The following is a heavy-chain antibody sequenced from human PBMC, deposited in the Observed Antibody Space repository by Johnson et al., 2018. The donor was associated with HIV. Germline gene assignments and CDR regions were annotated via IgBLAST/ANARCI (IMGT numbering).Heavy chain of an antibody. CDR3: AKDSQITAVPNDAFDV. CDR1: GFTFSSHG. D-gene: IGHD6-13*01. J-gene: IGHJ3*01. V-gene: IGHV3-30*02. Sequence: QMQLVESGGGVVQPGGSLRLSCAASGFTFSSHGMHWVRQAPGKGLEWVAFIRYDGSKKYSADSVKGRFTISRDNSKNTVYLQMNSLRAEDTAVYHCAKDSQITAVPNDAFDVWGQGTMVTVSS. CDR2: IRYDGSKK.